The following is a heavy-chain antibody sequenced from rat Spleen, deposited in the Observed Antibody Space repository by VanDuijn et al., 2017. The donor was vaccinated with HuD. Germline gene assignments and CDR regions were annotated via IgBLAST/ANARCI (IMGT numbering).Heavy chain of an antibody. Sequence: EVQLVESDGGLVQPGRSLKLSCAASGFTFSDFFMAWVRQAPAKGLEWVATISSDGSSTYYRDSVKGRFTISRDNAKSSLYLQMDSLRSGDTATYYCTNNWELYYWGQGVMVTVSS. CDR3: TNNWELYY. CDR2: ISSDGSST. CDR1: GFTFSDFF. D-gene: IGHD5-1*01. V-gene: IGHV5-20*01. J-gene: IGHJ2*01.